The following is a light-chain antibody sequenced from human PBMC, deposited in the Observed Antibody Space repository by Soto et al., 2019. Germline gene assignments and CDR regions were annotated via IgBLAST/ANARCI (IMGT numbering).Light chain of an antibody. V-gene: IGKV1-5*01. J-gene: IGKJ4*01. CDR3: QQDNTFSLT. CDR1: QSVSGW. Sequence: DIQMTQTPSTLSASVGDTVTVTCRASQSVSGWLAWYQQKPGGAPKLLIYDASGLQRGVPSRFSGSGSGTKFTLTITSLQPEDFATYYCQQDNTFSLTFGGGTKVDIK. CDR2: DAS.